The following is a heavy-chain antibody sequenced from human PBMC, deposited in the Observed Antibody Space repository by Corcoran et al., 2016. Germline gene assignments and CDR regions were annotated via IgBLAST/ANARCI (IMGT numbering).Heavy chain of an antibody. CDR2: INPSGGST. Sequence: QVQLVQSGAEVKKPGASVKVSCKASGYTFTSYYMHWVRQAPGQGREWMGIINPSGGSTSYAQKFQGRVTMNRDTSTSTVYMELSSLRSEDTAVYFCATDLYDYDSSGPLGMYFQHWGQGTLVTVSS. CDR3: ATDLYDYDSSGPLGMYFQH. J-gene: IGHJ1*01. V-gene: IGHV1-46*01. D-gene: IGHD3-22*01. CDR1: GYTFTSYY.